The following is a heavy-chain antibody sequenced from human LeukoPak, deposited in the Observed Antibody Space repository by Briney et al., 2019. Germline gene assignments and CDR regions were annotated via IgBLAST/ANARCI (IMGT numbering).Heavy chain of an antibody. J-gene: IGHJ4*02. D-gene: IGHD1-26*01. CDR2: TRNKANSYTT. CDR3: AKAYGTYYFDY. Sequence: GGSLRLSCAASGFTFSDHYMDWVRQAPGKGLEWVGRTRNKANSYTTEYAASVKGRFTISRDDSKNSLYLQMNSLRAEDTALYYCAKAYGTYYFDYWGQGTLVTVSS. V-gene: IGHV3-72*01. CDR1: GFTFSDHY.